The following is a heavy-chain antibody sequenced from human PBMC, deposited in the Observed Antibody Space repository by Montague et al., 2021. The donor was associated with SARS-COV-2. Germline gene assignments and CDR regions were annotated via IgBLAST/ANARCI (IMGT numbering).Heavy chain of an antibody. CDR2: IYYSRST. CDR3: AGTYYNFWSGFIHYYFMDV. Sequence: SETLSLTCTVSGGSISSYYWSWIRQPPGKGLERSGYIYYSRSTNYNPSLKSRVTISVETAKNQFSPKLSSVTAADTAVYYCAGTYYNFWSGFIHYYFMDVWGKGTTVTVS. CDR1: GGSISSYY. V-gene: IGHV4-59*01. D-gene: IGHD3-3*01. J-gene: IGHJ6*03.